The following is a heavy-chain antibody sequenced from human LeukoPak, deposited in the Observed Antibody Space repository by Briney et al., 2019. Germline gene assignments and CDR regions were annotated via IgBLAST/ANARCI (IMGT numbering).Heavy chain of an antibody. D-gene: IGHD4-17*01. CDR2: IVVGSGNT. J-gene: IGHJ6*02. CDR3: AASVTRDYYYYYGMDV. CDR1: GFTFTSSA. V-gene: IGHV1-58*01. Sequence: ASVKVSCTASGFTFTSSAVQWVRQARGQRLEWIGWIVVGSGNTNYAQKFQERVTITRDMSTSTAYMELSSLRSEDTAVYYCAASVTRDYYYYYGMDVWSQGTLVTVSS.